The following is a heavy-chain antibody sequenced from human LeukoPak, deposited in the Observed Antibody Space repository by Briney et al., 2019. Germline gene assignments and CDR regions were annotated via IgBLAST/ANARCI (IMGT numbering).Heavy chain of an antibody. CDR3: ATQQLVSFDY. J-gene: IGHJ4*02. Sequence: SVSVSSTVSGYTFTVYYMHWVRRAPGQGLEWMGWMNPNSGGTNYAQKFQGRVTMTRDTSISTAYMELSRLRSDDTAVYYCATQQLVSFDYWGQGTLVTVSS. D-gene: IGHD6-13*01. V-gene: IGHV1-2*02. CDR2: MNPNSGGT. CDR1: GYTFTVYY.